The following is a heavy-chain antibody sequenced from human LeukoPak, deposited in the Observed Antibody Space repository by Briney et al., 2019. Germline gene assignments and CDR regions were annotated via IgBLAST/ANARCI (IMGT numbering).Heavy chain of an antibody. D-gene: IGHD3-22*01. V-gene: IGHV1-69*13. CDR1: GGAFSSYA. J-gene: IGHJ6*02. CDR3: ARAVDSSGYYILNLYGMDV. CDR2: IIPIFGTA. Sequence: SVKVSCKASGGAFSSYAISWVRQAPGQGLEWMGGIIPIFGTANYAQKFQGRVTITADESTSTAYMELSSLRSEDTAVYYCARAVDSSGYYILNLYGMDVWGQGTTVTVSS.